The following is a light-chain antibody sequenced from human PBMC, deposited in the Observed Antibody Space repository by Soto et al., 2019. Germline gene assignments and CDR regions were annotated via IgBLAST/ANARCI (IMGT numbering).Light chain of an antibody. CDR1: QSVSSN. CDR2: GAS. Sequence: EIMMTQSPATLSVSLGERASFSCRASQSVSSNLAWYQQKPGQAPRLLIYGASTRATGIPARFSGSLSGTEFTLTISSLQSEDFAVYYCQKYNNCPLTFGGGTKVESK. CDR3: QKYNNCPLT. V-gene: IGKV3-15*01. J-gene: IGKJ4*01.